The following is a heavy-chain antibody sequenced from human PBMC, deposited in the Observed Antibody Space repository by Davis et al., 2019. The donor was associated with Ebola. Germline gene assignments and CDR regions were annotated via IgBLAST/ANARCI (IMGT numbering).Heavy chain of an antibody. CDR2: IIPIFGTA. V-gene: IGHV1-69*05. CDR1: GGTFSSYA. D-gene: IGHD5-12*01. Sequence: AASVKVSCKASGGTFSSYAISWVRQAPGQGLEWMGGIIPIFGTANYAQKFQGRVTMTRDTSTSTVYMELSSLRSEDTAVYYCALSGYSGYPSNWGQGTLVTVSS. CDR3: ALSGYSGYPSN. J-gene: IGHJ4*02.